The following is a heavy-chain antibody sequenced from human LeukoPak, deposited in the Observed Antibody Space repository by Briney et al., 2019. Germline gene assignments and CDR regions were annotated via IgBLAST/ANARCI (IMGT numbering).Heavy chain of an antibody. J-gene: IGHJ3*02. V-gene: IGHV4-34*01. CDR3: ARHDSHRITIFGVAGDAFDI. D-gene: IGHD3-3*01. Sequence: PSETLSLTCAVYGGSFSGYYWSWIRQPPGKGLEWIGEINHSGSTNYNPSLKSRVTISVDTSKNQFSLKLSSVTAADTAVYYCARHDSHRITIFGVAGDAFDIWGQGTMVTVSS. CDR1: GGSFSGYY. CDR2: INHSGST.